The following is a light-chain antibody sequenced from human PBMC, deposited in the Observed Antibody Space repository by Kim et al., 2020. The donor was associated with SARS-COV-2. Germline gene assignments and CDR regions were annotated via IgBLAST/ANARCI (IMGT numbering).Light chain of an antibody. CDR3: CSYAGSSTWV. V-gene: IGLV2-23*02. J-gene: IGLJ3*02. CDR1: SNDVGTYNR. CDR2: EVS. Sequence: GQTITSACTGTSNDVGTYNRASWYQQHPGKAPRFMIYEVSKRPSGVSKRFSGSKSGNTASLTISGLQAEDEADYYCCSYAGSSTWVFGGGTQLTVL.